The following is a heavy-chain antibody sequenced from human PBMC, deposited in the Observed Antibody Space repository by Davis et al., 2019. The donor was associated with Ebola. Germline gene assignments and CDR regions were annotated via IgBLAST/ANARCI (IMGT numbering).Heavy chain of an antibody. Sequence: MPSETLSLTCTVSGGSISSYYWSWIRQPPGKGLEWIGYIYYSGSTYYNPSLKSRVTISVDTSKNQFSLKLSSVTAADTAVYYCARQAGWFDPWGQGTLVTVSS. V-gene: IGHV4-59*08. D-gene: IGHD6-13*01. CDR2: IYYSGST. CDR1: GGSISSYY. J-gene: IGHJ5*02. CDR3: ARQAGWFDP.